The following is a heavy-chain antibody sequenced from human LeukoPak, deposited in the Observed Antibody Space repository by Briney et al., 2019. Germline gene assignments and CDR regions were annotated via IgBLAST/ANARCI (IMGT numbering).Heavy chain of an antibody. CDR1: GGSFSGHY. CDR3: ARGPGQLVRHWFDP. D-gene: IGHD6-6*01. V-gene: IGHV4-34*01. J-gene: IGHJ5*02. CDR2: INHSGST. Sequence: SETLSLTCAVYGGSFSGHYWSWIRQPPGKGLEWIGEINHSGSTNYNPSLKSRVTISVDTSKNQFSLKLSSVTAADTAVYYCARGPGQLVRHWFDPWGQGTLVTVSS.